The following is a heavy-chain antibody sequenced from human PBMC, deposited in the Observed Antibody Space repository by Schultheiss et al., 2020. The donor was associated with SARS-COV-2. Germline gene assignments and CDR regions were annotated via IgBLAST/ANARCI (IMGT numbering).Heavy chain of an antibody. CDR3: ARRFDN. V-gene: IGHV3-23*01. CDR2: ISGSGGST. Sequence: GGSLRLSCAASGFTFSRYAMSWVRQAQGMGLAWVSVISGSGGSTNYADSVKGRFTISRDNSKNTLYLQMNSLRDEDTAVYYCARRFDNWGQGTLVTVSS. CDR1: GFTFSRYA. J-gene: IGHJ4*02.